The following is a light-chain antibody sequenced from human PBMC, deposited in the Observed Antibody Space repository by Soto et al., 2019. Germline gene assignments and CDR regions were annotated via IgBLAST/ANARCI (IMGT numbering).Light chain of an antibody. J-gene: IGKJ2*01. V-gene: IGKV3-20*01. CDR1: QSVGTSY. CDR3: QQYGSSPVYT. Sequence: EIVLTQSPATLSLSPGERATLSRRASQSVGTSYLAWYQQKPGQAPRLLIYAVSDRATGIPDRFSGSGSGTDFTLTISSLEPEDIAVYYCQQYGSSPVYTFGQGTKLEIK. CDR2: AVS.